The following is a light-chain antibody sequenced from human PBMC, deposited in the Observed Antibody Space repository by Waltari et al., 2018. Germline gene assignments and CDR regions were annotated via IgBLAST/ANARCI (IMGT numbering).Light chain of an antibody. CDR2: KVS. CDR1: QSLVYSDGNIY. V-gene: IGKV2-30*01. Sequence: DVVMTQSPLSLPVTLGQPASISCRSSQSLVYSDGNIYLNWFQQRPGQYPRRLIYKVSRRDSGVPDRFSGSGSETEFTLTISSLQPDDFATYYCQQYNSYSFVSFGGGTKVEVK. J-gene: IGKJ4*01. CDR3: QQYNSYSFVS.